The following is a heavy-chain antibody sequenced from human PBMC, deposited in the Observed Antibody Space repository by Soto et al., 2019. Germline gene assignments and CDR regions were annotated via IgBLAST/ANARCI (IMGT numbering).Heavy chain of an antibody. V-gene: IGHV3-7*01. J-gene: IGHJ6*02. CDR3: ARELKEGYCSSTSCFVYYYYGMDV. CDR2: IKQDGSEK. Sequence: PVGLLRLCSAAAEVNFSNSCMSWVRQTQGKGLESVANIKQDGSEKYYVDSVKGRFTISRDNAKNSLYLQMNSLRAEDTAVYYCARELKEGYCSSTSCFVYYYYGMDVWGQGTTVTV. D-gene: IGHD2-2*01. CDR1: EVNFSNSC.